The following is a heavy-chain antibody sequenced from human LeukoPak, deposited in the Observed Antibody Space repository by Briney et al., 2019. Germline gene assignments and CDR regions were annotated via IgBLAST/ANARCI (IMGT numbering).Heavy chain of an antibody. V-gene: IGHV3-21*01. CDR3: ASDNSDYGGNSD. J-gene: IGHJ4*02. CDR2: ISSSSSYI. D-gene: IGHD4-23*01. CDR1: GFTFSNYS. Sequence: GGSLRLSCAASGFTFSNYSMNWVRQTPGKGLEWVSSISSSSSYIYHADSVKGRFTISRDNAKNSLYLQMNSLRAEDTAVYYCASDNSDYGGNSDWGQGTLVTVSS.